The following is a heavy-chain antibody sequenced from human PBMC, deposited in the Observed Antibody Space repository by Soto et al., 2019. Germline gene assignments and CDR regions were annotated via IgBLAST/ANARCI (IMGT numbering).Heavy chain of an antibody. J-gene: IGHJ6*03. D-gene: IGHD6-13*01. CDR3: AKGLGTFYYYMDV. CDR1: GFTFSSYA. V-gene: IGHV3-23*01. CDR2: ISGSGGNT. Sequence: EVQLLESGGGLVQPGGSLRLSCAASGFTFSSYAMSWVRQAPGKGLEWVSAISGSGGNTYYADSVKGRFTISRDNSKNTLYLQMNSLRAEDTAVYYCAKGLGTFYYYMDVWGKETTVTVSS.